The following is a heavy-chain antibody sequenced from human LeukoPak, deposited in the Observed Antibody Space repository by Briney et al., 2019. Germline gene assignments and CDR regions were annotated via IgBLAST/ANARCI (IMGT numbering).Heavy chain of an antibody. CDR3: ARTYYDFWREGYYFDY. V-gene: IGHV4-30-4*08. J-gene: IGHJ4*02. Sequence: SETLSLTCTVSGGSISSGSYYWSWIRQPAGKGLEWIGYIYYSGSTYYNPSLKRRVTISVDTSKYQFSLKLSSVTAADTAVYYCARTYYDFWREGYYFDYWGQGTLVTVSS. D-gene: IGHD3-3*01. CDR2: IYYSGST. CDR1: GGSISSGSYY.